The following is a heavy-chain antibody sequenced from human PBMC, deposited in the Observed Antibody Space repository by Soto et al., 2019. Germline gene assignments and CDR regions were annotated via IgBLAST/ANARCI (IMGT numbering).Heavy chain of an antibody. CDR3: AAPRDEYGSGVSWFTYGMVI. V-gene: IGHV3-23*01. Sequence: GGSLRLSCLASGFTFSDFAMTWVRHVPGRGLEWVASLDGAGGSTYYAEPVRGRFSISRDNSQNTLFLQMKRLTVDDTAIYYCAAPRDEYGSGVSWFTYGMVIWGQGTTVTVSS. CDR2: LDGAGGST. J-gene: IGHJ6*02. D-gene: IGHD3-10*01. CDR1: GFTFSDFA.